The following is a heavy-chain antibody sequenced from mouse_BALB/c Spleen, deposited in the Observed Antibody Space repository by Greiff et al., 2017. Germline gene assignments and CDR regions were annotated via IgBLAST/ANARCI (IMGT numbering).Heavy chain of an antibody. CDR2: IWAGGST. CDR1: GFSLTSYG. CDR3: ARDIGKMRPWFAY. Sequence: VKLVESGPGLVAPSQSLSITCTVSGFSLTSYGVHWVRQPPGKGLEWLGVIWAGGSTNYNSALMSRLSISKDNSKSQVFLKMNSLQTDDTAMYYCARDIGKMRPWFAYWGQGTLVTVSA. J-gene: IGHJ3*01. D-gene: IGHD2-1*01. V-gene: IGHV2-9*02.